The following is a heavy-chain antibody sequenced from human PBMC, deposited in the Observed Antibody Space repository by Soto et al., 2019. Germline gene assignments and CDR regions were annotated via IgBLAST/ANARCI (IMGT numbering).Heavy chain of an antibody. CDR3: AKSGPTYCGDNCYPGFDC. CDR2: IGGSGGYT. D-gene: IGHD2-21*02. CDR1: GFTFSTNA. Sequence: GGSLRLSCVASGFTFSTNAMSWVRQAPGQGLEWVSSIGGSGGYTYYADSVKGRFTISRDNSKNTLFLQMNILRVEDTALYYCAKSGPTYCGDNCYPGFDCWGQGTLVTVSS. V-gene: IGHV3-23*01. J-gene: IGHJ4*02.